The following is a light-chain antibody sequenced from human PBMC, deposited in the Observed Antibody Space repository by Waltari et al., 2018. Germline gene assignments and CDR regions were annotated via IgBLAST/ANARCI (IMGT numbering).Light chain of an antibody. CDR2: DDS. V-gene: IGLV3-21*03. CDR1: NIGSKS. J-gene: IGLJ2*01. CDR3: QVWDSSSDHVV. Sequence: SYVLTQPPSVQVALGTTARITCGGNNIGSKSVHWYQQKPGQAPVLVVYDDSDRPSGLPERFSGSNSGNTATLTISRVEAGDEADYYCQVWDSSSDHVVFGGGTKLTVL.